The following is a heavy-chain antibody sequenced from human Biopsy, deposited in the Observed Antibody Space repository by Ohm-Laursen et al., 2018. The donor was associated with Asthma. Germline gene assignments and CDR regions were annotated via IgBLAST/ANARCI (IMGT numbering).Heavy chain of an antibody. Sequence: ASVKVSYKVSGYTVTRYAINWVRQAPGQGLEWMGWINTNTGNPTYAQGFTGRFVFSLDTSVNTAHLQISSLKAEDTAVYYCARMISYYHEMRAPFFDYWGQGTLVTVSS. CDR2: INTNTGNP. J-gene: IGHJ4*02. CDR3: ARMISYYHEMRAPFFDY. D-gene: IGHD3-22*01. CDR1: GYTVTRYA. V-gene: IGHV7-4-1*02.